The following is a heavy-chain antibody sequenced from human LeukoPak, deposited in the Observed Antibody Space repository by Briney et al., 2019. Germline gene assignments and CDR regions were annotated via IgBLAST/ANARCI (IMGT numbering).Heavy chain of an antibody. CDR2: ISYDGSNK. CDR3: ARDKDEALDY. Sequence: PGRPLRLSCAASGFTFSSYAMHWVRQAPGKGLEWVAVISYDGSNKYYADSVRGRFTTSRDNSKNTLYLQMNSLRAEDTAVYYCARDKDEALDYWGQGTLVTVSS. V-gene: IGHV3-30-3*01. J-gene: IGHJ4*02. CDR1: GFTFSSYA.